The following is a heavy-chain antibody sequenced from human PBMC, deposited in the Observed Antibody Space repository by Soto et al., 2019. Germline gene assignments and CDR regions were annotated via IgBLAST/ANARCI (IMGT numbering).Heavy chain of an antibody. CDR3: ARDLASDTDYYYGLDV. J-gene: IGHJ6*02. D-gene: IGHD5-18*01. CDR1: GFSVSSNY. Sequence: EVQLVESGGGLVQPGGSLRLSCAASGFSVSSNYMSWVRQAPGKGLEWVSAVYSANNRYYADSVKGRFTVSRHISKNMLYLQMDSLRPEDTAVYYCARDLASDTDYYYGLDVWGPGTTVIVSS. CDR2: VYSANNR. V-gene: IGHV3-53*04.